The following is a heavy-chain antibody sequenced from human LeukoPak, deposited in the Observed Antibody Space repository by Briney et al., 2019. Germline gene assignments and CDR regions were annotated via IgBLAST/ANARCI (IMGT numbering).Heavy chain of an antibody. Sequence: ASVTVSCKTSGYTFTDYYMHWLRQAPGHGLEWMRWINPNSGGTKYAQKFQGRVTMTRDTSISTAYMDLSRLRSDDTAVYDCPPGSRYTSDWNIYFDYWGQGTLVTVCS. CDR3: PPGSRYTSDWNIYFDY. V-gene: IGHV1-2*02. D-gene: IGHD6-19*01. J-gene: IGHJ4*02. CDR2: INPNSGGT. CDR1: GYTFTDYY.